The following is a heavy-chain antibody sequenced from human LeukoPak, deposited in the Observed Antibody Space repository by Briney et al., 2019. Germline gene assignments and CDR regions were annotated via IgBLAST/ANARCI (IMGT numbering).Heavy chain of an antibody. D-gene: IGHD1-26*01. V-gene: IGHV4-34*01. CDR2: INHSGST. J-gene: IGHJ4*02. CDR1: GGSFSGYY. Sequence: PSETLSLTCAVYGGSFSGYYWSWLRQPPGKGLEWIGEINHSGSTNYNPSLKSRVTISVDTSKNQFSLKLSSVTAADTAVYYCATAPAGVRVGATDYWGQGTLVTVSS. CDR3: ATAPAGVRVGATDY.